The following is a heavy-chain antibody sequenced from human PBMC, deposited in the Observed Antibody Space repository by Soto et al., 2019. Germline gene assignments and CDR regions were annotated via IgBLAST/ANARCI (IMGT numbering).Heavy chain of an antibody. J-gene: IGHJ6*03. CDR3: ARDPERITIFGVVIIPYYMDV. CDR1: GFTFSSYW. Sequence: GGSLRLSCAASGFTFSSYWMSWVRQAPGKGLEWVANIKQDGSEKYYVDSVKGRFTISRANAKNALYLQMNSLRAEDTAVYYCARDPERITIFGVVIIPYYMDVWGKGTTVTVSS. CDR2: IKQDGSEK. V-gene: IGHV3-7*01. D-gene: IGHD3-3*01.